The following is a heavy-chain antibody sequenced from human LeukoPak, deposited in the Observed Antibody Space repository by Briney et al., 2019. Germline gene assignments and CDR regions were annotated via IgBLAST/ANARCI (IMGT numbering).Heavy chain of an antibody. CDR3: ARSGSRRETFDY. CDR2: IYYSGSI. J-gene: IGHJ4*02. CDR1: GGSISSYY. Sequence: SETLSLTCTVSGGSISSYYWSWIRQPPGKGLEWIGYIYYSGSINYNPSLKSRVTISVDTSKNQFSLKLSSVTAADTAVYYCARSGSRRETFDYWGQGTLVTVSS. V-gene: IGHV4-59*01. D-gene: IGHD3-10*01.